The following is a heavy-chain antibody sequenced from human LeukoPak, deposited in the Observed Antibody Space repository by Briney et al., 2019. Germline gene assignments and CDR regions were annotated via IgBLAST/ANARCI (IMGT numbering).Heavy chain of an antibody. Sequence: GGSLRLSCAASGFTFSSYSMNWVRQAPGKGLEWVSSISSSSSYIYYADSVKGRFTISRGNAKNSLYLQMNSLRAEDTAVYYCASSQWELLDYYGMDVWGQGTTVTVSS. CDR1: GFTFSSYS. V-gene: IGHV3-21*01. CDR3: ASSQWELLDYYGMDV. CDR2: ISSSSSYI. J-gene: IGHJ6*02. D-gene: IGHD1-26*01.